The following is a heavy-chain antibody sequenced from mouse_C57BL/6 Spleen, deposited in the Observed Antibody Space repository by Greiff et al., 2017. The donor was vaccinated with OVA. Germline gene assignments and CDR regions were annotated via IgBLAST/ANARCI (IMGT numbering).Heavy chain of an antibody. V-gene: IGHV1-80*01. J-gene: IGHJ2*01. Sequence: QVQLQQSGAELVKPGASVKISCTASGFAFSSYWMNWVNQRPGKGLEWIGQLDPGDGDTNYTGTFKGKATLTADTSSSTAYMQLSSLTSEDCAVYFCARWDYDDDWGQGTTLTVSS. CDR2: LDPGDGDT. D-gene: IGHD2-4*01. CDR1: GFAFSSYW. CDR3: ARWDYDDD.